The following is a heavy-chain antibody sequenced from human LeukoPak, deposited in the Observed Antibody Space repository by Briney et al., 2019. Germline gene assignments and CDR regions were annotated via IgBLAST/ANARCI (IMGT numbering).Heavy chain of an antibody. J-gene: IGHJ6*02. Sequence: QSGGSLRLSCMASGFTFSNYAMTWVRQSPGKGLEWVSGIYGSGGASFYADSVKGRFTISRDNSQNTVFLQMDSLRDEDTALYYCAKDHTVITIFGVVSYYGMDVWGQGTTVTVSS. CDR3: AKDHTVITIFGVVSYYGMDV. V-gene: IGHV3-23*01. D-gene: IGHD3-3*01. CDR1: GFTFSNYA. CDR2: IYGSGGAS.